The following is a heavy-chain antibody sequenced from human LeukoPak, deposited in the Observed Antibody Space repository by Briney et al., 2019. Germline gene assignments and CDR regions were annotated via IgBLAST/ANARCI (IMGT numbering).Heavy chain of an antibody. D-gene: IGHD3/OR15-3a*01. V-gene: IGHV1-2*02. Sequence: ASVKVSCKASGYTFTGYYMHWVRQAPGQGLEWMGWINPNSGGTNYAQKSQGRVTMTRDTSISTAYMELSRLRSDDTAVYYCARDRATDSYYYYYYMDVWGKGTTVTISS. CDR3: ARDRATDSYYYYYYMDV. J-gene: IGHJ6*03. CDR1: GYTFTGYY. CDR2: INPNSGGT.